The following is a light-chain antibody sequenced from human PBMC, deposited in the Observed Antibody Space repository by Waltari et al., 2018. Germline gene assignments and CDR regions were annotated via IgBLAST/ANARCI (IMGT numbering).Light chain of an antibody. J-gene: IGKJ1*01. Sequence: ELVLTQSPGTLSLSLGERATVSCRASQSVSRALAWYQQKPGQAPRLLIYGASTRATGIPDRFSGSGSWTDFSLTISRLEPDDFAVYYCQHYLRLPVTFGQGTTVEI. CDR2: GAS. V-gene: IGKV3-20*01. CDR1: QSVSRA. CDR3: QHYLRLPVT.